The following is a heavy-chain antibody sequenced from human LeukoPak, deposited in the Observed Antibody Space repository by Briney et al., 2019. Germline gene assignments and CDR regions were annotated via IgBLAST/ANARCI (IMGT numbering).Heavy chain of an antibody. Sequence: GGSLRLSCAASGFTFSRYSMHWVRHAPGKGLVWVSHVNSDGSGTDYADSVKGRFTISRDNAKNTLYLQMNSLRVENTAVYYCVCLGLGGLSLDWGQGTLVTVSS. CDR2: VNSDGSGT. D-gene: IGHD3-16*01. CDR1: GFTFSRYS. CDR3: VCLGLGGLSLD. J-gene: IGHJ4*02. V-gene: IGHV3-74*01.